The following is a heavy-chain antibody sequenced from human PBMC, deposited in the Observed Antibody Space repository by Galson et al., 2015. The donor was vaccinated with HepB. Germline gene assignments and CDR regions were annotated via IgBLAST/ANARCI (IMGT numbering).Heavy chain of an antibody. CDR2: IYSGGST. V-gene: IGHV3-53*01. Sequence: SLRLSCAASGFTVSSNYMSWVRQAPGKGLEWVSVIYSGGSTYYADSVKGRFTISRDNSKNTLYLQMNSLRAEDTAVYYCARGFRSDSLDYWGQGTLVTVSS. D-gene: IGHD1-26*01. J-gene: IGHJ4*02. CDR1: GFTVSSNY. CDR3: ARGFRSDSLDY.